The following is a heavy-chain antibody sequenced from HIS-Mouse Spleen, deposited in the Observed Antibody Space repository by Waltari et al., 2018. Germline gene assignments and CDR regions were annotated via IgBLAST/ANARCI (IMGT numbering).Heavy chain of an antibody. CDR1: GYTFTGYY. Sequence: QVQLVQSGAEVKKPGASVKVSCKASGYTFTGYYMHWVRKAPGQGLEWMGWINPNSGDTNYAQKFQGRVTMTRDTSISTAYMELSRLRSDDTAVYYCARALRWAGIDYWGQGTLVTVSS. CDR3: ARALRWAGIDY. V-gene: IGHV1-2*02. J-gene: IGHJ4*02. CDR2: INPNSGDT. D-gene: IGHD4-17*01.